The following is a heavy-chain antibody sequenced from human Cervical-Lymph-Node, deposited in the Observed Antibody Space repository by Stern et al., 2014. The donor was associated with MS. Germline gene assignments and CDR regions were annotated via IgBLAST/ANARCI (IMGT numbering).Heavy chain of an antibody. J-gene: IGHJ3*02. V-gene: IGHV3-21*01. CDR2: ISTTSHFK. CDR3: ARGHSGSYQRGDAFDI. Sequence: VQLVESGGGLVKPGGSLRLSCVSSGFTITGYSMNWVRQAPGQGLEWVSSISTTSHFKYYAESMRARFTATRDNSENSLYLQMNSLRVEDTAIYYCARGHSGSYQRGDAFDIWGQGTMVTVSS. D-gene: IGHD1-26*01. CDR1: GFTITGYS.